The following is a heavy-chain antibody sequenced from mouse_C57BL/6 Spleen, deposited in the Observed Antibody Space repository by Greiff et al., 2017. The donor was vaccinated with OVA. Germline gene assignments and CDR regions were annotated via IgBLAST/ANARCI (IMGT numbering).Heavy chain of an antibody. CDR1: GYTFTDYE. Sequence: QVQLKESGAELVRPGASVTLSCKASGYTFTDYEMHWVKQTPVHGLEWIGAIDPETGGTAYNQKFKGKAILTADKSSSTAYMVLRSLTSEDSAVYYCTRYGECDYWGQGTTLTVSS. CDR3: TRYGECDY. D-gene: IGHD1-1*01. CDR2: IDPETGGT. J-gene: IGHJ2*01. V-gene: IGHV1-15*01.